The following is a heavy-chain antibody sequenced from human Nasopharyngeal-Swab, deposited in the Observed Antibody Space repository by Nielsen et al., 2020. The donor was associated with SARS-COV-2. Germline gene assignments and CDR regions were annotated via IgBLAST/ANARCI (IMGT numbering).Heavy chain of an antibody. CDR2: INPNSGGT. D-gene: IGHD7-27*01. J-gene: IGHJ3*02. CDR3: ARDDLTAYDAFDI. V-gene: IGHV1-2*02. CDR1: GYTFTGYY. Sequence: ASLKVSCKASGYTFTGYYMHWVRQAPGQGLEWMGWINPNSGGTNYAQKFQGRVTMTRDTSISTAYMELSRLRSDDTAVYYCARDDLTAYDAFDIWGQGTTVTVSS.